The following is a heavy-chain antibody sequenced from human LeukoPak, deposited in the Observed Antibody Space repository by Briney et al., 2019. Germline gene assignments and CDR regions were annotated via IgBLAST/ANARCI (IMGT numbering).Heavy chain of an antibody. D-gene: IGHD3-22*01. CDR3: ARDSGSYDSSGYYVNIEYFQH. CDR2: INPNSGGT. V-gene: IGHV1-2*02. CDR1: GYTFTGYY. Sequence: ASVKVSCKASGYTFTGYYMHWVRQAPGQGLEWMGWINPNSGGTNYAQKFQGRVTMTRDTSISTAYMELSRLRSDDTAVYYCARDSGSYDSSGYYVNIEYFQHWGQGTLVTVSS. J-gene: IGHJ1*01.